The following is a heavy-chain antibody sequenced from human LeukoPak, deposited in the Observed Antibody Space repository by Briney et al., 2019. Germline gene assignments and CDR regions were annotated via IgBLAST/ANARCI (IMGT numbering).Heavy chain of an antibody. CDR2: IYYSGST. J-gene: IGHJ3*02. V-gene: IGHV4-39*01. CDR3: ARLTIAPDAFDI. CDR1: GGSISSSSYY. Sequence: SETLSLTFTVSGGSISSSSYYWGWIRQPPGKGLEWIGSIYYSGSTYYNPSLKSRVTISVDTSKNQFSLKLSSVTAADTAVYYCARLTIAPDAFDIWGQGTMVTVSS. D-gene: IGHD4/OR15-4a*01.